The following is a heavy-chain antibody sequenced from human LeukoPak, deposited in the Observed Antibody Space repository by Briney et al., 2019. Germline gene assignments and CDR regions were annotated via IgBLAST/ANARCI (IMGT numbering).Heavy chain of an antibody. V-gene: IGHV1-18*01. CDR3: ARDPHGIYYYDSSGYYWNNWFDP. CDR1: GYTFTSYG. CDR2: ISAYNGNT. D-gene: IGHD3-22*01. J-gene: IGHJ5*02. Sequence: ASVKVSCKASGYTFTSYGISWVRRAPGQELEWMGWISAYNGNTNYAQKLQGRVTMTTDTSTSTAYMELRSLRSDDTAVYYCARDPHGIYYYDSSGYYWNNWFDPWGQGTLVTVSS.